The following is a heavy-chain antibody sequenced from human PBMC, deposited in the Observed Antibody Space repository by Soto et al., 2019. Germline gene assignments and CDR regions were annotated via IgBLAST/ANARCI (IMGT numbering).Heavy chain of an antibody. CDR2: FDPEDGET. Sequence: ASVKVSCKVSGYTLTELSMHWVRQAPGKGLEWMGGFDPEDGETIYAQKFQGRVTMTEDTSTDTAYMELSSLRSEDTAVYYCATARTLYYYDSSGYSDYWGQGALVTVSS. CDR3: ATARTLYYYDSSGYSDY. J-gene: IGHJ4*02. D-gene: IGHD3-22*01. V-gene: IGHV1-24*01. CDR1: GYTLTELS.